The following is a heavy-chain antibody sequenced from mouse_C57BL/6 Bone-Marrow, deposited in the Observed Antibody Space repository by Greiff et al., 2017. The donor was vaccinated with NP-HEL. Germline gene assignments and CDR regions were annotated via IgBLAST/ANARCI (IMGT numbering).Heavy chain of an antibody. D-gene: IGHD1-1*01. CDR1: GFTFSDFY. Sequence: EVQVVESGGGLVQSGRSLRLSCATSGFTFSDFYMEWVRQAPGKGLEWIAASRNKANDYTTEYSASVKGRFIVSRDTSQSILYLQMNALRAEDTAIYYCARDANYGTYAMDYWGQGTSVTVSS. CDR3: ARDANYGTYAMDY. V-gene: IGHV7-1*01. J-gene: IGHJ4*01. CDR2: SRNKANDYTT.